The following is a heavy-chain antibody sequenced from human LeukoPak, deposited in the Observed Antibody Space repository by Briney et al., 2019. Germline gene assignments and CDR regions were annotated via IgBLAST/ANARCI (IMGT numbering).Heavy chain of an antibody. CDR1: GYTFTGYY. CDR3: AKLSYGDYSIDH. Sequence: ASVKVSCKASGYTFTGYYMHWVRQAPGQGLEWMGWINPNSGGTNYAQKFQGRVTMTRDTSISTAYMELSRLRSDDTAVYYCAKLSYGDYSIDHWGQGTLVTVSS. V-gene: IGHV1-2*02. D-gene: IGHD4-17*01. J-gene: IGHJ4*02. CDR2: INPNSGGT.